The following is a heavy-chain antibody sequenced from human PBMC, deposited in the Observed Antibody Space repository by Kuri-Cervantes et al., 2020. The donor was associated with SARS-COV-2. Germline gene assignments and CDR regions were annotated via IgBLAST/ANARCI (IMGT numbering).Heavy chain of an antibody. CDR2: ILYHGVDS. Sequence: GGSLRLSCAASGFNFNNFDINRVRQAPGKGLEWVAVILYHGVDSYYADSVKGRFTISRDNSKNTVYLQMNSLRPEDTAVYYCTRAQTSFDSWGQGTLVTVSS. J-gene: IGHJ4*02. V-gene: IGHV3-30-3*01. CDR3: TRAQTSFDS. CDR1: GFNFNNFD.